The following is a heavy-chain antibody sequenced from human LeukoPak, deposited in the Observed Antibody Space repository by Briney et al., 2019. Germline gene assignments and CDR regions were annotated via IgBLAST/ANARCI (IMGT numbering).Heavy chain of an antibody. J-gene: IGHJ6*02. CDR1: GGTFSNYA. CDR2: IIPIFGTA. Sequence: SVKVSCKASGGTFSNYAISWVRQAPGQGLEWMGGIIPIFGTANYAQKFQGRVTITADESTSTAYMELSSLRSEDTAVYYCARSRKGSYYGMDVWGQGTTVTVSS. V-gene: IGHV1-69*01. CDR3: ARSRKGSYYGMDV.